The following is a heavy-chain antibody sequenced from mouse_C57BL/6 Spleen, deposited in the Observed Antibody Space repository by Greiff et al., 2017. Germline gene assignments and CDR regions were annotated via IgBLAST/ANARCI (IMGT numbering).Heavy chain of an antibody. J-gene: IGHJ3*01. CDR3: ARERAYYGNYPFAY. Sequence: EVMLVESGPGLVKPSQTVFLTCTVTGISITTGNYRWSWIRQFPGNKLEWIGYIYYSGTITYNPSLTSRTTITRDTPKNQFFLEMNSLTAEDTATYYCARERAYYGNYPFAYWGQGTLVTVSA. CDR1: GISITTGNYR. CDR2: IYYSGTI. D-gene: IGHD2-10*01. V-gene: IGHV3-5*01.